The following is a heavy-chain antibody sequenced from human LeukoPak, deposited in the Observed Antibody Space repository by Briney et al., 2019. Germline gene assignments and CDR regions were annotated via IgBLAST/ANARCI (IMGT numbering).Heavy chain of an antibody. Sequence: SETLSLTCTVSGGSISSSSYYWGWIRQPPGKGLEWIGSIYYSGSTYYNPSLKSRVTISVDTSKNQFSLKLSSVTAADTAVYYCARLSIAVADWGQGTLVTVSS. CDR3: ARLSIAVAD. J-gene: IGHJ4*02. V-gene: IGHV4-39*01. CDR1: GGSISSSSYY. D-gene: IGHD6-19*01. CDR2: IYYSGST.